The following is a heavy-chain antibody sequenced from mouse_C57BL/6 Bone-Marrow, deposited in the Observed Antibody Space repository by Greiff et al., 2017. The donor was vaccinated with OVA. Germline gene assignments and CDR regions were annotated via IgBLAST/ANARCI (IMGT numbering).Heavy chain of an antibody. CDR1: GFNIKDDC. V-gene: IGHV14-4*01. CDR2: IDPENGDT. CDR3: TTEGSSGY. J-gene: IGHJ2*01. Sequence: EVQLQQSGAELVRPGASVKLSCTASGFNIKDDCMHWVKQRPEQGLEWIGWIDPENGDTEYASKFQGKATITADTSSNTAYLQLSSLTSEDTAVYYCTTEGSSGYWGQGTTLTVSS. D-gene: IGHD3-1*01.